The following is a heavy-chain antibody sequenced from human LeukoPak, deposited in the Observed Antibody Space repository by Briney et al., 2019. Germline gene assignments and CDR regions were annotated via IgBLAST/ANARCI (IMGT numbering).Heavy chain of an antibody. V-gene: IGHV3-30*02. CDR2: IRYDGSNK. CDR1: GFTFGTYG. J-gene: IGHJ4*02. Sequence: GGSLRLFCAASGFTFGTYGMHWVRQAPGKGLEWVAFIRYDGSNKYYADSVKGRFTISRDNSKNTLYLQMNSLRAEDTAVYYCAKGPQYYYDTSGEVDYWGQGTLVTVSS. D-gene: IGHD3-22*01. CDR3: AKGPQYYYDTSGEVDY.